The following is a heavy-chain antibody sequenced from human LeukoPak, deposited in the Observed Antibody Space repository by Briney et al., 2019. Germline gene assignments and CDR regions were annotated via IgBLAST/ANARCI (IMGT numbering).Heavy chain of an antibody. Sequence: ASVKVSCTASGGTFSSYAISWVRQAPGQGLEWMGGIIPIFGTANYAQKFQGRVTITADESTSTAYMELSSLRSEDTAVYYCARDGYSRDAFDIWGQGTMVTVSS. CDR2: IIPIFGTA. V-gene: IGHV1-69*13. J-gene: IGHJ3*02. CDR1: GGTFSSYA. D-gene: IGHD5-18*01. CDR3: ARDGYSRDAFDI.